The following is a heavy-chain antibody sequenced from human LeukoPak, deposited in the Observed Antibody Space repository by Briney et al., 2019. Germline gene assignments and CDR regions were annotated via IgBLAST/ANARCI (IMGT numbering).Heavy chain of an antibody. Sequence: PETLSLTWTVSGGSISSYYWSWIRPPAGKGMEWIGRIYTSGSTNYNPSLKSRVTMSVDTSKNQFSLKLSSVTAADTAVYYCAGQYCSSTSCYDLDYWGQGTLVTVSS. J-gene: IGHJ4*02. CDR1: GGSISSYY. V-gene: IGHV4-4*07. D-gene: IGHD2-2*01. CDR2: IYTSGST. CDR3: AGQYCSSTSCYDLDY.